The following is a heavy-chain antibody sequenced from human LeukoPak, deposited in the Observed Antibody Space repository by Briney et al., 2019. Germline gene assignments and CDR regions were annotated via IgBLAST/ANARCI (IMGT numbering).Heavy chain of an antibody. J-gene: IGHJ6*03. Sequence: GGSLRLSCAASGFTFSSYSMNWVRQAPGKGLEWVSYISSSSSTIYYADSVKGRFTISRDNAKNSLYLQMNSLRAEDMAVYYCAREYWGVVGAARNYYYYMDVWGKGTTVTVSS. D-gene: IGHD1-26*01. V-gene: IGHV3-48*01. CDR1: GFTFSSYS. CDR2: ISSSSSTI. CDR3: AREYWGVVGAARNYYYYMDV.